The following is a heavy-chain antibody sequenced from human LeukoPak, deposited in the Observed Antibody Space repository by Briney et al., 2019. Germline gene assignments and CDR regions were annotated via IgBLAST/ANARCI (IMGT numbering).Heavy chain of an antibody. J-gene: IGHJ4*02. V-gene: IGHV4-59*01. Sequence: PSETLSLTCTVSGGSISSYYWSWIRQTPGKGLEWIGYMYDSGSTNYNPSLKSRRSISVDTSKNQLSLKLSSVTAADTAVYYCARGWTTWYGFDYWGQGTLVTVS. CDR3: ARGWTTWYGFDY. D-gene: IGHD6-13*01. CDR1: GGSISSYY. CDR2: MYDSGST.